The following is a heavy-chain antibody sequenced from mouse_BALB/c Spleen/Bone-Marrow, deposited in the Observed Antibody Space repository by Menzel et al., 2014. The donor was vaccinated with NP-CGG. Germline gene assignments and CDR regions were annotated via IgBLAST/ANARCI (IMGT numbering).Heavy chain of an antibody. Sequence: VQLVESGAELVMPGASVKMSCKASGYTFTDYWMHWVKQRPGQGLEWIGAIDTSDSYISYNQKFKGKATLTVDESSSTAYMQFSSLTSEDSAVYQCARSDYRYDPLANWGQGTLVTVSA. CDR1: GYTFTDYW. CDR3: ARSDYRYDPLAN. CDR2: IDTSDSYI. V-gene: IGHV1-69*01. D-gene: IGHD2-14*01. J-gene: IGHJ3*01.